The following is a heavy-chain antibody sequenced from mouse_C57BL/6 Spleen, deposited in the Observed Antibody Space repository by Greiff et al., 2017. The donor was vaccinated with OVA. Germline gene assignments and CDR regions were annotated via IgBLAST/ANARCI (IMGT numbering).Heavy chain of an antibody. CDR1: GYTFTSYW. CDR3: ARNYGSSGGDY. D-gene: IGHD1-1*01. CDR2: IYPGSGST. V-gene: IGHV1-55*01. Sequence: QVQLQQSGAELVKPGASVKMSCKASGYTFTSYWITWVKQRPGQGLEWIGDIYPGSGSTNYNEKFKSKATLTVDTSSSTAYMQLSSPTSEDSAVYYCARNYGSSGGDYWGQGTTLTVSS. J-gene: IGHJ2*01.